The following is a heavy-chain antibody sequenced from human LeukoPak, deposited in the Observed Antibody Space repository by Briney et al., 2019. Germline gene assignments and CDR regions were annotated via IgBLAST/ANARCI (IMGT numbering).Heavy chain of an antibody. CDR3: AKSLGDCGGKGVFDY. CDR1: GFTFSSYA. J-gene: IGHJ4*02. CDR2: ISGSGGST. D-gene: IGHD4-23*01. Sequence: GGSLRLSCAASGFTFSSYAMSSVRQAPGKGLEWGLAISGSGGSTYYADSVKGRVTISRDKSKNTLYLPMNILIAEDTAVYSCAKSLGDCGGKGVFDYWVQGNLVIVT. V-gene: IGHV3-23*01.